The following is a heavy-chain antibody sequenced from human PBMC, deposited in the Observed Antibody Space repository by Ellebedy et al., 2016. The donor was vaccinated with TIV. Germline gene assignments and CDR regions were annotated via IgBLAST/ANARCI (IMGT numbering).Heavy chain of an antibody. V-gene: IGHV3-23*01. CDR3: AKDRRLYSSPPFDY. D-gene: IGHD6-13*01. J-gene: IGHJ4*02. CDR1: GFTFSSYA. CDR2: ISSSGGST. Sequence: GESLKISXAASGFTFSSYAMSWVRQAPGKGLEWVSGISSSGGSTYYADSVKGRFTISRDNSKNTLYLQMSSLRAEDTALYYCAKDRRLYSSPPFDYWGQGTLVTVSS.